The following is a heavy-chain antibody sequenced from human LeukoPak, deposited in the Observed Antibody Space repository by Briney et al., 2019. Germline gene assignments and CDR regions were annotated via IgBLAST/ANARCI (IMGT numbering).Heavy chain of an antibody. CDR1: GYTFTSYD. Sequence: ASVKVSCKASGYTFTSYDINWVRQATGQGLEWMGWMNPNSGNTGYAQKFQGRVTMTRNTSISTAYMELSSLRSEDTAVYYCARVFTGDDAFDIWGQGTMVTVSS. J-gene: IGHJ3*02. V-gene: IGHV1-8*01. CDR2: MNPNSGNT. CDR3: ARVFTGDDAFDI. D-gene: IGHD3-16*01.